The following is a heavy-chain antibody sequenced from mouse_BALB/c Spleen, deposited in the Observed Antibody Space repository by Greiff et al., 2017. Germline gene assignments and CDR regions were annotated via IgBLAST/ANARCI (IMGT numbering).Heavy chain of an antibody. D-gene: IGHD3-1*01. Sequence: QVQLKESGAELAKPGASVKMSCKASGYTFTSYWMHWVKQRPGQGLEWIGYINPSTGYTEYNQKFKDKATLTADKSSSTAYMQLSSLTSEDSAVYYYARCGSSGYVGFAYWGQGTLVTVSA. J-gene: IGHJ3*01. CDR3: ARCGSSGYVGFAY. CDR1: GYTFTSYW. V-gene: IGHV1-7*01. CDR2: INPSTGYT.